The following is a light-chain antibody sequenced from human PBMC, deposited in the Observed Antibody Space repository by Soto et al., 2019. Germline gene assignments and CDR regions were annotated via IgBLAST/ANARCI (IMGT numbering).Light chain of an antibody. Sequence: QSALTQPASVSESPGQSLTISCTGTSSDVGGYNYVSWYQQHPGKAPKLMIYEVSNRPSGVSIRFSGSKSGNTASLTISGLQAEDEADYYCSSYTSSTSLDVFGTGTKVTVL. CDR1: SSDVGGYNY. CDR3: SSYTSSTSLDV. J-gene: IGLJ1*01. V-gene: IGLV2-14*01. CDR2: EVS.